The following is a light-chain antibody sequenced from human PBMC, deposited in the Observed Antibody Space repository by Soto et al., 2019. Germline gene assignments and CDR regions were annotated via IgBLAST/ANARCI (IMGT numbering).Light chain of an antibody. J-gene: IGKJ3*01. CDR3: MQALQAPFT. V-gene: IGKV2-28*01. Sequence: EIVMTQSPLSLPVTPGEPASISCKSSQSLLHSNGYNYLDWYLQKPGQSPQLLIDAGSNRASGVPDRCSGSGSGTDFTLKISRVEAEDVAVYYCMQALQAPFTFGPGTKVDIK. CDR2: AGS. CDR1: QSLLHSNGYNY.